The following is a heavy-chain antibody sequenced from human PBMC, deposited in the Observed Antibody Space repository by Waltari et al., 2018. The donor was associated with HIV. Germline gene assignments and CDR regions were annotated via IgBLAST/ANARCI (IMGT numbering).Heavy chain of an antibody. CDR2: IYYSGST. J-gene: IGHJ4*02. CDR1: GGPISSYY. D-gene: IGHD3-22*01. Sequence: QVQLQESGPGLVKPSETLSLTCTVSGGPISSYYWSWIRQPPGKGLEWIGYIYYSGSTNYNPSLKSRVTISVDTSKNQFSLKLSSVTAADTAVYYCARGGRYYYDSSGYYYYFDYWGQGTLVTVSS. V-gene: IGHV4-59*01. CDR3: ARGGRYYYDSSGYYYYFDY.